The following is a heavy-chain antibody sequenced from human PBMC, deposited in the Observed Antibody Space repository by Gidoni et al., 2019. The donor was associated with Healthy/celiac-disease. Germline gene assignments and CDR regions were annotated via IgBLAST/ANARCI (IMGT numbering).Heavy chain of an antibody. CDR1: GFTFTSYW. CDR3: ARDRYCSSTSCPYYYYGMDV. CDR2: ITQEGSEK. Sequence: EVQLVEAGGGWVQPGGSLRLPGAASGFTFTSYWMSWGRQAPGKGLEGVGNITQEGSEKYYVDSVKGRFTISRDNAKNSLYLQMNSLRAEDTAVYYCARDRYCSSTSCPYYYYGMDVWGQGTTVTVSS. D-gene: IGHD2-2*01. J-gene: IGHJ6*02. V-gene: IGHV3-7*01.